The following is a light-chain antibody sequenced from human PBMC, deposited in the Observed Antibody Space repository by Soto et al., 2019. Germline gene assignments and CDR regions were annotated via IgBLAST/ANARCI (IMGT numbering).Light chain of an antibody. J-gene: IGKJ1*01. CDR2: AAS. Sequence: DIQMTQSPSTLSASVGDRVTITCRASQSISSWLAWYQQKPGKAPRLLIYAASSLRSGVPSRFRGSGSGTEFTLTISSLQPDDFATYYCQQYKSYSWTFGQGTKVEI. CDR1: QSISSW. V-gene: IGKV1-5*01. CDR3: QQYKSYSWT.